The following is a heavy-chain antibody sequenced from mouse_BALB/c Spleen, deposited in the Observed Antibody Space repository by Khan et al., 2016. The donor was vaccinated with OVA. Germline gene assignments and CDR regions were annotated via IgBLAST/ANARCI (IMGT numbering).Heavy chain of an antibody. Sequence: EVQLVESGPGLVKPSQSLSLTYTVTGYSITSDYAWNWIRQFPGNKLEWMGYISSTGSTSYNPSLKSRISITRDTSKNQLVLQLNSVTTEESATYYCARSLYYSYGYALDCWGRGTSVTVSS. D-gene: IGHD2-14*01. CDR2: ISSTGST. CDR1: GYSITSDYA. J-gene: IGHJ4*01. V-gene: IGHV3-2*02. CDR3: ARSLYYSYGYALDC.